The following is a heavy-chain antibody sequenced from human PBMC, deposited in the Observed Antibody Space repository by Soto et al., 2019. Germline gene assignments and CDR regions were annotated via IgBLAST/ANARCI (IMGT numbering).Heavy chain of an antibody. Sequence: GASVKVSCKASGYTFTGYYMHWVRQAPGQGLEWMGWINPNSGGTNYAQKFQGWVTMTRDTSISTAYMELSRLRSDDTAVYYCARVCRDEGYGMDVWGQGTTVTVSS. J-gene: IGHJ6*02. V-gene: IGHV1-2*04. D-gene: IGHD2-15*01. CDR1: GYTFTGYY. CDR3: ARVCRDEGYGMDV. CDR2: INPNSGGT.